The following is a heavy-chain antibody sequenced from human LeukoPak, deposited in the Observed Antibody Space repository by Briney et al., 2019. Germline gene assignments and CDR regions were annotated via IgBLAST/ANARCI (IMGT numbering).Heavy chain of an antibody. CDR2: ISWNSGSI. CDR3: AKDMKDYYDSSGYPDAFDI. J-gene: IGHJ3*02. CDR1: GFTFDDYA. V-gene: IGHV3-9*01. D-gene: IGHD3-22*01. Sequence: AGGSLRLSCAASGFTFDDYAMPWVRQAPGKGLEWVSGISWNSGSIGYADSVKGRFTISRDNAKNSLYLQMNSLRAEDTALYYCAKDMKDYYDSSGYPDAFDIWGQGTMVTVSS.